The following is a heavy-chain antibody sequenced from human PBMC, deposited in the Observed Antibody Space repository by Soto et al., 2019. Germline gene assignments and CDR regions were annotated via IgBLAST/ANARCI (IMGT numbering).Heavy chain of an antibody. D-gene: IGHD3-3*01. CDR1: GFTFSSYW. CDR3: ARDLGYDFWSGRSNFDY. J-gene: IGHJ4*02. V-gene: IGHV3-7*03. CDR2: IKQDGSEK. Sequence: ESGGGLVQPGGSLRLSCAASGFTFSSYWMSWVRQAPGKGLEWVANIKQDGSEKYYVDSVKGRFTISRDNAKNSLYLQMNSLRAEDTAVYYCARDLGYDFWSGRSNFDYWGQGTLVTVSS.